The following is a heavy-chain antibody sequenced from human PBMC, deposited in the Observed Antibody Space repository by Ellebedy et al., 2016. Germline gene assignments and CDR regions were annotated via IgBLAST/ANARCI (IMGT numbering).Heavy chain of an antibody. CDR1: GYTFTSYG. V-gene: IGHV1-18*01. CDR2: ISAYNGNT. D-gene: IGHD1-14*01. CDR3: ARDQNHRFDY. Sequence: ASVKVSXXASGYTFTSYGISWVRQAPGQGLEWMGWISAYNGNTNYAQKLQDRVTMTTDTSTGTAYLGLRSLRFDDTAVYYCARDQNHRFDYWGQGTLVTVSS. J-gene: IGHJ4*02.